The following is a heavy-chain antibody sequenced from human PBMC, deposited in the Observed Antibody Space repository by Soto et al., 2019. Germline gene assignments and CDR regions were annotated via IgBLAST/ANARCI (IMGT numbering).Heavy chain of an antibody. CDR1: GFTFSSYS. Sequence: EVQLVESGGGLVKPGGSLRLSCAASGFTFSSYSMTWVRQAPGKGLDWVSSITSSSSHIYYADSVKGRFTISRDNAKNSLYLQMNSLRAEDTAVYYCAKDQGYYYYMDVWGKGTTVTVSS. V-gene: IGHV3-21*01. J-gene: IGHJ6*03. CDR3: AKDQGYYYYMDV. CDR2: ITSSSSHI.